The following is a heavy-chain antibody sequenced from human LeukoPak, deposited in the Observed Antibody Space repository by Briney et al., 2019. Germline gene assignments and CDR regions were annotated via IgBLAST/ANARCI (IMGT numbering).Heavy chain of an antibody. Sequence: GGSLRLSCAASGFTFSSYGMSWVRQAPGKGLEWVSAISGSGGSTYYADSVKGRFTISRDNSKNTLYLQMNSLRAEDTAVYYCAKDQSVVVVAATVDYWGQGTLVTVSS. V-gene: IGHV3-23*01. CDR2: ISGSGGST. CDR3: AKDQSVVVVAATVDY. J-gene: IGHJ4*02. D-gene: IGHD2-15*01. CDR1: GFTFSSYG.